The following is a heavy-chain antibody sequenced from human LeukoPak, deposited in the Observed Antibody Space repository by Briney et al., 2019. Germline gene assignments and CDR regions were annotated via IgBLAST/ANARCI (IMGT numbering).Heavy chain of an antibody. Sequence: GGSLRLSCAASGFTFSSYEMNWVRQAPGKGLEWVSGISGSGGSTYYADSVKGRFTISRDNSKNTLYLQMTSLRAEDTAVYYCAKDQVWIVVGSFDYWGQGTLVTVSS. J-gene: IGHJ4*02. CDR1: GFTFSSYE. CDR3: AKDQVWIVVGSFDY. V-gene: IGHV3-23*01. CDR2: ISGSGGST. D-gene: IGHD3-22*01.